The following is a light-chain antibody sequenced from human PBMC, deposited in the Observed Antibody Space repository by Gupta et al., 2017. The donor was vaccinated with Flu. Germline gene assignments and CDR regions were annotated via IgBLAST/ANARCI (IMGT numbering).Light chain of an antibody. CDR3: QKENNAPPT. V-gene: IGKV1-27*01. J-gene: IGKJ2*01. Sequence: PSSLSASVGDRGTITCRASQGISNYLAWYQQKPGKDPKLLIYAASTVQSGVPSRFIGSGSGTDFTLTISSLQPEDVATYYCQKENNAPPTFGQGTKVDIK. CDR1: QGISNY. CDR2: AAS.